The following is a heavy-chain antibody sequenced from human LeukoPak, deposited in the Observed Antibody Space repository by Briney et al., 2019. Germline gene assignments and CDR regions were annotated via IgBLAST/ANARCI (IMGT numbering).Heavy chain of an antibody. V-gene: IGHV3-23*01. Sequence: QAGGSLRLSCTASGLSFSAYAMMWVRQAPGKGPEWVSAIRGSGVNTYYADSVKGRFTISRDNSKYTLFLQMNSLRAEDTAVYYCARDPNGDYIGAFDMWGPGTMVTVSS. J-gene: IGHJ3*02. CDR1: GLSFSAYA. CDR2: IRGSGVNT. CDR3: ARDPNGDYIGAFDM. D-gene: IGHD4-17*01.